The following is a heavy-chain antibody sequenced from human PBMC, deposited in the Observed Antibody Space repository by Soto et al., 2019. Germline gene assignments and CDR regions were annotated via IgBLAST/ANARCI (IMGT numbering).Heavy chain of an antibody. Sequence: QLQLQESGPGLVKPSETLSLTCTVSDDSIGRSNYFWGWIRQPPGKGLEWIGNIFYSGNTHYNPSLKSRVTISLDTSNHHFSLRVSSVTAADTAVYYRARHLYSGDSSGSFGYWGPGALVIVSS. J-gene: IGHJ4*02. CDR1: DDSIGRSNYF. D-gene: IGHD6-19*01. V-gene: IGHV4-39*01. CDR2: IFYSGNT. CDR3: ARHLYSGDSSGSFGY.